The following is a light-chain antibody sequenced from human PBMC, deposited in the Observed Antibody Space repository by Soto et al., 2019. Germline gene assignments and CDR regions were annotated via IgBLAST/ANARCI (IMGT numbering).Light chain of an antibody. CDR3: CSYAGSSTHYV. CDR1: SSDVGSYNL. V-gene: IGLV2-23*01. Sequence: QSVLTQPASVSGSPGPSITISCTGTSSDVGSYNLVSWYQQHPGKAPKLMIYEGSKRPSGVSNRFSGSKSGNTASLTISGLQAEDEADYYCCSYAGSSTHYVFGTGTKVTVL. CDR2: EGS. J-gene: IGLJ1*01.